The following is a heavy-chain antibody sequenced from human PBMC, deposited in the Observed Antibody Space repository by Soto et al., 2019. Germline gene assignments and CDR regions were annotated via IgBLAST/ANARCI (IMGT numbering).Heavy chain of an antibody. J-gene: IGHJ6*02. Sequence: QVQLVESGGGVVQPGRSLRLSCAASGFTFSSYGMHWVRQAPGKGLEWVAVIWYDGSNKYYADSVKGRFTMSRDNSKNTLYLQMTSRRAEDTAVYYCARDGDCSGGSCYSGSNCMDVWGQWTTVTVSS. CDR1: GFTFSSYG. CDR3: ARDGDCSGGSCYSGSNCMDV. CDR2: IWYDGSNK. D-gene: IGHD2-15*01. V-gene: IGHV3-33*01.